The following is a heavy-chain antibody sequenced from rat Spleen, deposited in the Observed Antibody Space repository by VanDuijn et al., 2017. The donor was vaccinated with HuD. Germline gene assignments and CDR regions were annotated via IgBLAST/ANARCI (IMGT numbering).Heavy chain of an antibody. CDR2: IWTGGST. CDR1: GFSLTSYN. J-gene: IGHJ2*01. Sequence: QVQLKESGPGLVQPSETLSLTCTVSGFSLTSYNVHRVRQPLGKGLEWMGIIWTGGSTDYNSALRSRLSISRDTSESQVFLKMNSLRTEDIATYYCVRESRTGNYFDDWGQGVMVTVSS. CDR3: VRESRTGNYFDD. D-gene: IGHD5-1*01. V-gene: IGHV2-30*01.